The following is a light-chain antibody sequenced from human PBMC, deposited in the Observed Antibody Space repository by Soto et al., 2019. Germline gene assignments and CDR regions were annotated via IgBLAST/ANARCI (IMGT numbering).Light chain of an antibody. J-gene: IGLJ1*01. CDR1: SSDVGGYNY. CDR2: DVS. Sequence: LTQPASVSGSPGQSITVSCTGTSSDVGGYNYVSWYQQHPGKAPQLMIYDVSYRPSGVSDRFSGSKSGNAASLTISGLQAEDEADYYCCSYTSSSTCVCGTVTKVTVL. V-gene: IGLV2-14*03. CDR3: CSYTSSSTCV.